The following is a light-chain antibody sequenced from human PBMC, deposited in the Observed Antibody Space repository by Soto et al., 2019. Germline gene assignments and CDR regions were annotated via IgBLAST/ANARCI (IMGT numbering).Light chain of an antibody. J-gene: IGKJ2*01. CDR1: QSITNY. CDR3: QQSYTSPYT. Sequence: DIQMTQSPSSLSASVGDRVTITCRSSQSITNYLNWYQQKPGRAPKFLIYAASTLQRGVRSRFSGSGSGTDFSLTISNLQPEDFATYFCQQSYTSPYTFGQGTKLEIK. CDR2: AAS. V-gene: IGKV1-39*01.